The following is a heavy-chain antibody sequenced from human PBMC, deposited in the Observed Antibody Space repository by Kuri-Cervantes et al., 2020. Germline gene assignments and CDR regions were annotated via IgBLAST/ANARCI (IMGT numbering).Heavy chain of an antibody. D-gene: IGHD5-18*01. CDR1: GYTFTNYW. CDR2: IYPGDSDS. Sequence: GGSLRLSCQGSGYTFTNYWIGWVRQMPGKGLEWMGIIYPGDSDSKYSPSFQGQVTISADKSISTTYLQWSSLKASDTAMYYCARSDTAMITGFDSWGQGTLVTVSS. CDR3: ARSDTAMITGFDS. J-gene: IGHJ4*02. V-gene: IGHV5-51*01.